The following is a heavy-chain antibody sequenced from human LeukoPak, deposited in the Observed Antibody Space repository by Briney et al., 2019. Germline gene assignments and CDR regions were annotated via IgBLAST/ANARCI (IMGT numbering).Heavy chain of an antibody. CDR1: GGSISSGDYY. CDR2: IYYSGST. J-gene: IGHJ4*02. Sequence: SSETLSLTCTVSGGSISSGDYYWSWIRQPPGKGLEWIGYIYYSGSTYYNPSLKSRVTISVDTSKNQFSLKLSSVTAADTAVYYCASVTHDSSGYYPIGFDYWRQGTLVTVSS. V-gene: IGHV4-30-4*08. CDR3: ASVTHDSSGYYPIGFDY. D-gene: IGHD3-22*01.